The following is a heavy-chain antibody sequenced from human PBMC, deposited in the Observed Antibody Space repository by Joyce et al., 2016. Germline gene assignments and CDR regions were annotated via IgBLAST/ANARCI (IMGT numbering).Heavy chain of an antibody. V-gene: IGHV4-4*02. CDR2: ILHSGAT. CDR1: GASISDANW. J-gene: IGHJ2*01. Sequence: QVQLQESGPGLVKPSGTLSLFCTVSGASISDANWWTWVRQSPGKRLEWIGDILHSGATHYNPSLNRRVTISLDKSMNQFSLEVTSLTAADTAVYYCARTEVTGIDYYFDLWGHGTLVTVSS. D-gene: IGHD1-26*01. CDR3: ARTEVTGIDYYFDL.